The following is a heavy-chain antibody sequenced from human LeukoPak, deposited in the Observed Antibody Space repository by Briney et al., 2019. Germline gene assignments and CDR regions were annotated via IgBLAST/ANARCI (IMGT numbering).Heavy chain of an antibody. CDR2: IYYSGSN. CDR1: GCYISSNSYY. V-gene: IGHV4-39*01. J-gene: IGHJ4*02. D-gene: IGHD3-9*01. Sequence: PSETLSLTCTVSGCYISSNSYYWGWIRQPPGRGLEWIGSIYYSGSNYYNPSLKSRVTISVDTSKNQFSLKLSSVTAADTAVYYCARQYYDILTGYYTDYYFDYWGQGTLVTVSS. CDR3: ARQYYDILTGYYTDYYFDY.